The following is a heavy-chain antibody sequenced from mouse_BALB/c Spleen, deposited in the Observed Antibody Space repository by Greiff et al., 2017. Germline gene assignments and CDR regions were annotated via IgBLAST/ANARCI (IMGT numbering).Heavy chain of an antibody. J-gene: IGHJ3*01. V-gene: IGHV5-4*02. Sequence: EVKLMESGGGLVKPGGSLKLSCAASGFTFSDYYMYWVRQTPEKRLEWVATISDGGSYTYYPDSVKGRFTISRDNAKNNLYLQMSSLKSEDTAMYYCARPYGNYWFAYWGQGTLVTVSA. D-gene: IGHD2-1*01. CDR2: ISDGGSYT. CDR3: ARPYGNYWFAY. CDR1: GFTFSDYY.